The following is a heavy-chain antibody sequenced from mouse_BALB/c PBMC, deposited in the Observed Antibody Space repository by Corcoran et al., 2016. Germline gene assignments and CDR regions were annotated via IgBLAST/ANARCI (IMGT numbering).Heavy chain of an antibody. V-gene: IGHV14-3*02. CDR1: GFNINDTY. CDR3: ARGITTVFDY. D-gene: IGHD1-1*01. J-gene: IGHJ2*01. CDR2: IDPANGNT. Sequence: VQLQQSGAELVKPGASVKLSCTASGFNINDTYMHWVKQRPEQGLEWIGRIDPANGNTKYDPKFQGKATITADTSSNTAYLQLSSLTSEDTAVDYCARGITTVFDYWGQGTTLTVSS.